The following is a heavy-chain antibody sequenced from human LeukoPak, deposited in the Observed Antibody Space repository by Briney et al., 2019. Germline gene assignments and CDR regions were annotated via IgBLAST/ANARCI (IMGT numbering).Heavy chain of an antibody. CDR2: ISSGSSTI. CDR1: GFTFGTYS. V-gene: IGHV3-48*02. J-gene: IGHJ4*02. Sequence: GGSLRLSCAASGFTFGTYSMNWVRQAPGKGLEWVSYISSGSSTIYHADSVKGRFTISRDNAKNSLYLQMNSLRDEDTAVYCCARGSNPDYWGQGTLVTVSS. CDR3: ARGSNPDY.